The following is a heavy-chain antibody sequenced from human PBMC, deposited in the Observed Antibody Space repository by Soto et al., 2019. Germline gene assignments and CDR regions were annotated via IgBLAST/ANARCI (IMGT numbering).Heavy chain of an antibody. CDR1: GYTFTSYA. Sequence: ASVKVSCKASGYTFTSYAMHWVRQAPGQRLEWMGWINAGNGNTKYSQKFQGRVTITRDTSTSTAYMELRSLRSDDTAVYYCARDTGSSWYYYYYGMDVWGQGTTVTVSS. J-gene: IGHJ6*02. CDR2: INAGNGNT. V-gene: IGHV1-3*01. D-gene: IGHD6-13*01. CDR3: ARDTGSSWYYYYYGMDV.